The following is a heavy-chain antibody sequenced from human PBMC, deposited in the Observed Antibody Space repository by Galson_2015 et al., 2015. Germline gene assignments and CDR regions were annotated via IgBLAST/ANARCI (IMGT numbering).Heavy chain of an antibody. V-gene: IGHV1-46*01. CDR1: GYTFINYY. CDR2: INTSGGST. Sequence: SVKVSCKASGYTFINYYMHWVRQAPGQGLEWMGIINTSGGSTTYAQKFQGRVTMTRDTSTSTVYMNLSSLRSEDTALYYCVRGDYGGGDYWGQRTLVTVSS. D-gene: IGHD4-17*01. J-gene: IGHJ4*02. CDR3: VRGDYGGGDY.